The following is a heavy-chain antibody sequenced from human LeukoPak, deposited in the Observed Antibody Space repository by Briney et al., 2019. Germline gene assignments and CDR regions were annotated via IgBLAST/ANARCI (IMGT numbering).Heavy chain of an antibody. J-gene: IGHJ4*02. CDR1: GYTFTSYD. V-gene: IGHV1-8*01. CDR3: ARRRSSWTPFDY. Sequence: GASVKVSCKASGYTFTSYDINWVRQATGQGLEWMGWMNPNSGNTGYAQKFQGRVTITRNTSISTAYMELSSLRSEDTAVYYCARRRSSWTPFDYWGQGALVTVSS. CDR2: MNPNSGNT. D-gene: IGHD6-13*01.